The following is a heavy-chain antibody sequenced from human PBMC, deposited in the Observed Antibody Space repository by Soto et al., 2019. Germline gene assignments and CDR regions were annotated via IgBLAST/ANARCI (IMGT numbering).Heavy chain of an antibody. J-gene: IGHJ4*02. CDR1: GLTFSSYW. CDR3: ARVGRSSGSLGY. CDR2: IKQDGSEK. V-gene: IGHV3-7*01. Sequence: EVQLVESGGGLVQPGGSLRLSCAASGLTFSSYWMTWVRQAPGKGLEWVANIKQDGSEKYYVDSVKGRFTISRDNAKNSLYLQMNSLRAEDTAVYYCARVGRSSGSLGYWGQGTLVTVSS. D-gene: IGHD6-19*01.